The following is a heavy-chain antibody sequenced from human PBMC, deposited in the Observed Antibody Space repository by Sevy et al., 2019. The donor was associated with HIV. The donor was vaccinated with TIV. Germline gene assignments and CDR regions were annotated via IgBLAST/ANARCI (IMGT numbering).Heavy chain of an antibody. CDR2: TSNKADSYTT. V-gene: IGHV3-72*01. CDR3: ATHAGIAAAGRVFDY. D-gene: IGHD6-13*01. CDR1: GFTFSDHY. J-gene: IGHJ4*02. Sequence: GGSLRLSCAASGFTFSDHYMEWVRQAPGKGLEWVGRTSNKADSYTTEYAASVTGRFTISRDDSKNSLYLQMNSLKTEDTAVYYCATHAGIAAAGRVFDYWGQATLVTVSS.